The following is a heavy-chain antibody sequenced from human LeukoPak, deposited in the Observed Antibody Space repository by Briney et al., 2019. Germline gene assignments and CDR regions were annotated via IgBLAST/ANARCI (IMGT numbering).Heavy chain of an antibody. CDR1: GFTFSSYS. Sequence: GGSLRLSCAASGFTFSSYSMNWVRQAPGKGLEWVSLIYSGGSTYYADSVKGRFTISRDNSKNTLYLQMNSLRAEDTAVYYCARVKGDIAVAGTRYDYWGQGTLVTVSS. CDR3: ARVKGDIAVAGTRYDY. CDR2: IYSGGST. V-gene: IGHV3-66*01. J-gene: IGHJ4*02. D-gene: IGHD6-19*01.